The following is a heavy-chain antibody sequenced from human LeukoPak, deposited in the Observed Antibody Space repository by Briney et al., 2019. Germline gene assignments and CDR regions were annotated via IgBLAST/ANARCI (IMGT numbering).Heavy chain of an antibody. J-gene: IGHJ4*02. D-gene: IGHD6-13*01. CDR1: GFTFSSYA. CDR2: ISGSGGST. V-gene: IGHV3-23*01. Sequence: PGGSLRLSCAASGFTFSSYAMSWVRQAPGKGLEWVSAISGSGGSTYYADSVKGRFTISRDNSKNTLYLQMNSLRAEDTAVYYCARVVGYSSSWDAFDYWGQGTLVTVSS. CDR3: ARVVGYSSSWDAFDY.